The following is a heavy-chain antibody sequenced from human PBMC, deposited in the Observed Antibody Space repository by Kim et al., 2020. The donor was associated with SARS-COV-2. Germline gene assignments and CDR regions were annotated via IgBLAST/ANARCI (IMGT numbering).Heavy chain of an antibody. CDR1: GGSISNYY. CDR2: IYYSGST. Sequence: SETLSLTCTVSGGSISNYYWFWIRQPPGRGLEWLAEIYYSGSTDHNPSPRIRRSITIDTSPNQFSLSLTSGTAAAAAADYCASGGAGTGEGLFVAWG. D-gene: IGHD7-27*01. V-gene: IGHV4-59*08. J-gene: IGHJ6*03. CDR3: ASGGAGTGEGLFVA.